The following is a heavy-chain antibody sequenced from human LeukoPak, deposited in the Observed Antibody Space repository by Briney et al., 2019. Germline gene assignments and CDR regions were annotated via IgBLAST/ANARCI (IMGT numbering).Heavy chain of an antibody. CDR1: SGSISGSYY. CDR2: IYASGST. D-gene: IGHD1-1*01. Sequence: SETLSLTCTVSSGSISGSYYWSWIRQPAGKGLEWIGRIYASGSTNYDPSLKSRVTMSVDKSNNQFSLMVTSVTAADTAVYYCARGKQNAVDYWSQGILVTVSS. V-gene: IGHV4-4*07. CDR3: ARGKQNAVDY. J-gene: IGHJ4*02.